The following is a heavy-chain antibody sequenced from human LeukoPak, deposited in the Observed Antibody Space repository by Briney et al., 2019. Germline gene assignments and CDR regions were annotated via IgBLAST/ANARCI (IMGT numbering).Heavy chain of an antibody. V-gene: IGHV3-23*01. D-gene: IGHD3/OR15-3a*01. Sequence: QPGGSLRLSCAASGFTFSSYGMSWVRQAPGKGLEWVSAISGSGGSTYYADSVKGRFTISRDNSKNTLYLQMNSLRAEDTAVYYCAKGLDGGDWLLPDYWGQGTLVTVSS. CDR2: ISGSGGST. CDR1: GFTFSSYG. J-gene: IGHJ4*02. CDR3: AKGLDGGDWLLPDY.